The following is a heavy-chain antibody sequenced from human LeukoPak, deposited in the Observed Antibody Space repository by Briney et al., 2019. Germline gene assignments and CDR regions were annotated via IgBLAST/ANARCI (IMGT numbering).Heavy chain of an antibody. D-gene: IGHD6-13*01. CDR1: GESISGFY. CDR3: ASFSSSWYGVGY. V-gene: IGHV4-59*01. J-gene: IGHJ4*02. Sequence: SETLSLTCTVSGESISGFYWTWIRQPPGKGLEWIGYIYYSGSTNYNPSLKSRVTISVDTSKNQFSLKLSSVTAADTAVYYCASFSSSWYGVGYWGQGTLVTVSS. CDR2: IYYSGST.